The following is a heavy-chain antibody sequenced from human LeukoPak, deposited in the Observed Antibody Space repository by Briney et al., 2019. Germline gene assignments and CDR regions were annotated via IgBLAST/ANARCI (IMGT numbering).Heavy chain of an antibody. J-gene: IGHJ4*02. CDR1: GFTFSSYA. CDR3: AKDLGFSSSWHYFDY. D-gene: IGHD6-13*01. CDR2: ISGNGGST. V-gene: IGHV3-23*01. Sequence: GGSLRLSCAASGFTFSSYAMSWVRQAPGKGLEWVSGISGNGGSTYYADSVKGRSTISRDNSKNTLYLQMNSLRAEDTAVYYCAKDLGFSSSWHYFDYWGQGTLVTVSS.